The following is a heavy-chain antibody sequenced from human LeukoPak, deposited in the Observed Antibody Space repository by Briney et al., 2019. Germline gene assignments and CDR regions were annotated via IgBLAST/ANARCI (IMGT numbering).Heavy chain of an antibody. V-gene: IGHV4-59*08. Sequence: PSETLSLTCTDSGGSLSSYYWTWIRQPPGKGLEWIGYIYSSGSTSYNPSLKSRVTISVDTSKNQFSLKLSSVTAADTAVYYCARHPCSGGSCPNPFDPWGQGTLVSVSS. D-gene: IGHD2-15*01. CDR1: GGSLSSYY. CDR3: ARHPCSGGSCPNPFDP. J-gene: IGHJ5*02. CDR2: IYSSGST.